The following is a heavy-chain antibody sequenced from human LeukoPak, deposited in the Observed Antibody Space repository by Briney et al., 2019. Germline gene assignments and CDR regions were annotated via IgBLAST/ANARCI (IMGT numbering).Heavy chain of an antibody. CDR2: IYTGGST. D-gene: IGHD5-18*01. J-gene: IGHJ4*02. Sequence: GGSLRLSCAASGFIVSNKYMSWVRQAPGRGLEWLSIIYTGGSTYYADSVKGRFTISRDNSKNTLYHQMNSLRVEDTAVYYCARGGIQLWLPMADWGQGTLVTVSS. CDR3: ARGGIQLWLPMAD. CDR1: GFIVSNKY. V-gene: IGHV3-53*01.